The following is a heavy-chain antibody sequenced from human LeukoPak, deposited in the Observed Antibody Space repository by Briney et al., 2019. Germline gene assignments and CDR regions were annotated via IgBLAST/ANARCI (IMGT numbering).Heavy chain of an antibody. J-gene: IGHJ4*02. CDR2: IYYSGST. CDR3: AREPEGGNVDY. V-gene: IGHV4-39*02. CDR1: GGSISSSSYY. Sequence: PSETLSLTCTVSGGSISSSSYYWGWIRQPPGKGLEWIGSIYYSGSTYYNPSLKSRVTISVDTSKNQFSLKLSSVTAADTAVYYCAREPEGGNVDYWGQGTLVTVSS. D-gene: IGHD1-1*01.